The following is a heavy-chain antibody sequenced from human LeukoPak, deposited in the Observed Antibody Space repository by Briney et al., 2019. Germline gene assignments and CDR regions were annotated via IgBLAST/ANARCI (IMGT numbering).Heavy chain of an antibody. Sequence: ASVKVSCKASGYTFTGYYMHWVRQAPGQGLEWMGWINPNSGGTNYAQKFQGRVTMTRDTSISTAYMELSRLRSDDTAVYYCARGGQQPALNLYYYYYMDVWGKGTTVTISS. CDR3: ARGGQQPALNLYYYYYMDV. CDR2: INPNSGGT. V-gene: IGHV1-2*02. CDR1: GYTFTGYY. D-gene: IGHD6-13*01. J-gene: IGHJ6*03.